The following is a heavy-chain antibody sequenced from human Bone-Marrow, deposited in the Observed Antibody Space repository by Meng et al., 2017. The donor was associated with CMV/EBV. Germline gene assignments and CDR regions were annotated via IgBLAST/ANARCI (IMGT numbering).Heavy chain of an antibody. Sequence: ASVKVSCKASGYTFTAHYFHWVRQAPGQGLEWMGWIHPHSGNTNYAQQFQGRVTLTRDTSTNTAYMELSRLTSDDTAVYYCARDNNWGTDYWGQGTLVTVSS. J-gene: IGHJ4*01. CDR2: IHPHSGNT. V-gene: IGHV1-2*02. CDR1: GYTFTAHY. D-gene: IGHD7-27*01. CDR3: ARDNNWGTDY.